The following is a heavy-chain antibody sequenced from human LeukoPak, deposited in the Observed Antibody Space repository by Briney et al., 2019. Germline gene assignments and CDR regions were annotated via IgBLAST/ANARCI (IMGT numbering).Heavy chain of an antibody. J-gene: IGHJ2*01. D-gene: IGHD4-23*01. CDR2: IYTSGST. Sequence: PSQTPSLTCTVSGGSISSGTYYWGWIRQPAGKGLEWIGRIYTSGSTNYNPSLKSRVTISVDTSKNQFSLKLNSVTAADTAVYYCARDYGGNSRKNWYFDLWGRGTLVTVSS. V-gene: IGHV4-61*02. CDR3: ARDYGGNSRKNWYFDL. CDR1: GGSISSGTYY.